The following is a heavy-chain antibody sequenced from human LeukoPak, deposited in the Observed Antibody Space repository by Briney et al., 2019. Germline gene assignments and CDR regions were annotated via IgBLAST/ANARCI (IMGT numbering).Heavy chain of an antibody. CDR3: VRGLSYCSNGVCPFDY. J-gene: IGHJ4*02. CDR2: IKQDGTEQ. D-gene: IGHD2-8*01. CDR1: GFNFPSYW. V-gene: IGHV3-7*01. Sequence: QPGGSLRLSCAPSGFNFPSYWMTWVRQAPGKGLEWVANIKQDGTEQYYVDSLKGRFTISRDNTKNSLYLQMTNLGAEDTAVYYCVRGLSYCSNGVCPFDYWGQGTQVTVSS.